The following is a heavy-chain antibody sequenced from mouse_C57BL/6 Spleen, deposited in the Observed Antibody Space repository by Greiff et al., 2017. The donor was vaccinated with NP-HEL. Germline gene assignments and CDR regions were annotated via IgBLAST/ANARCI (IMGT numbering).Heavy chain of an antibody. D-gene: IGHD2-2*01. CDR2: IYPSNGGT. J-gene: IGHJ2*01. CDR1: GYTFPSYW. Sequence: VQLQQPGTELVKPGASVKLSCKASGYTFPSYWMHWVKPRPGQGLEWIGKIYPSNGGTNYNEKFKSKATLTVDKSSSTAYMQLSSLTSEDSAVYYCARSGALTGFRRGDYWGKGTTLTVSS. CDR3: ARSGALTGFRRGDY. V-gene: IGHV1-53*01.